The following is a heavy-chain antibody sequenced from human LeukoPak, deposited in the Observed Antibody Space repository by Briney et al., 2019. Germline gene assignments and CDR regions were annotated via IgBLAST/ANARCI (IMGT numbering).Heavy chain of an antibody. CDR2: INPNSGGT. CDR3: ARDARGSASLAYYFDY. V-gene: IGHV1-2*02. CDR1: GYTFTGYY. Sequence: ASVKVSCKASGYTFTGYYMHWVRQAPGQGLEWMGWINPNSGGTNYAQKFQGRVTMTRDTSISTAYMELSRLRSDDTAVYYCARDARGSASLAYYFDYWGQGTLVTVSS. D-gene: IGHD3-10*01. J-gene: IGHJ4*02.